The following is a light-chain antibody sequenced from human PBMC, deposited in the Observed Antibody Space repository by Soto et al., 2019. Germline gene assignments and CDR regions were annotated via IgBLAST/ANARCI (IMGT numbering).Light chain of an antibody. CDR2: GNN. CDR3: AAWDDSLNGVV. Sequence: QSALTQPPSASGTPGQRVTISCSGSGSNIGGNTVNWYQKFPGTAPKLLIYGNNQRPSGVPDRFSGSKSGTSASLDISGLQSEDEVDYYCAAWDDSLNGVVFGGGTKLTVL. V-gene: IGLV1-44*01. CDR1: GSNIGGNT. J-gene: IGLJ2*01.